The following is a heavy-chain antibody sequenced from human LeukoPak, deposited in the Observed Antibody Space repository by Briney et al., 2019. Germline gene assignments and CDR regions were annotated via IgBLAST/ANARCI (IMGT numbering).Heavy chain of an antibody. D-gene: IGHD3-3*01. V-gene: IGHV3-21*01. CDR3: ARYPIFGVVPYFDY. CDR1: GFTFSSYS. Sequence: GGSLRLSCAASGFTFSSYSMNWVRQAPGKGLEWVSSISSSSSYIYYADSVKGRFTISRDNAKNSLYLQMNSLRAEDTAVYYCARYPIFGVVPYFDYWGQGTLVTVSS. J-gene: IGHJ4*02. CDR2: ISSSSSYI.